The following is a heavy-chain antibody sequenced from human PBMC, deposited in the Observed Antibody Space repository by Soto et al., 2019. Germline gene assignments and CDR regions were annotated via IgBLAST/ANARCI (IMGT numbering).Heavy chain of an antibody. CDR3: ARWPQPRYTADPYAVDV. J-gene: IGHJ6*02. V-gene: IGHV1-69*11. D-gene: IGHD3-16*02. CDR1: GGTFSSSG. CDR2: IVPSLDTT. Sequence: QVHLVQSGTEVKKPGSSVKVSCKASGGTFSSSGFSWVRQAPGQGLEWMGMIVPSLDTTNYAQKFQARVTITADEAMSTAYMELRRLRSEDMAVYYCARWPQPRYTADPYAVDVWGQGTRVIVSS.